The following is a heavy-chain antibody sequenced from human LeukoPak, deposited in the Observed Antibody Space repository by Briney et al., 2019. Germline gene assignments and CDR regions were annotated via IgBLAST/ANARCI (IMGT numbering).Heavy chain of an antibody. D-gene: IGHD3-22*01. CDR3: ARDRSSGCDY. V-gene: IGHV3-7*01. CDR2: INQDGSAK. CDR1: GFTFTTYW. Sequence: GGSLRLSCAASGFTFTTYWVTWVRQAPGKGLEWVANINQDGSAKYYVDSMKGRFTISRDNAKNSLYLQMNSLRAEDTAVYYYARDRSSGCDYWGQGILVSVSS. J-gene: IGHJ4*02.